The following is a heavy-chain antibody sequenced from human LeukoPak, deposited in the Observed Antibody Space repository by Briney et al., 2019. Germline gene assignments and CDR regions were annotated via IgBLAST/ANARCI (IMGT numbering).Heavy chain of an antibody. D-gene: IGHD6-13*01. J-gene: IGHJ4*02. CDR1: GFTFSNYW. CDR2: IKEDGSEK. V-gene: IGHV3-7*01. CDR3: ASGRQLGY. Sequence: GASLRLSCAASGFTFSNYWMSWVRQPPGKGLEWVANIKEDGSEKYYVDSVKGRFTISRDNARNSLYLQMNSLRAEDTAVYYCASGRQLGYWGQGTLVTVSS.